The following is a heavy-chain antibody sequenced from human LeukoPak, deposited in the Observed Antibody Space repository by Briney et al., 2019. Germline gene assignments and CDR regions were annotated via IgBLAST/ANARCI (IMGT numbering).Heavy chain of an antibody. D-gene: IGHD5-12*01. Sequence: GGSLRLSCAASGFTFSTYVMSWVRQAPGKGLGGVSGISGSRDNTYYADSVKGRFTISRDNSKNTLYLQMNSLRAEDTAVYYCAKGSGYDTDFDYWGQGTLVSVSS. V-gene: IGHV3-23*01. J-gene: IGHJ4*02. CDR3: AKGSGYDTDFDY. CDR1: GFTFSTYV. CDR2: ISGSRDNT.